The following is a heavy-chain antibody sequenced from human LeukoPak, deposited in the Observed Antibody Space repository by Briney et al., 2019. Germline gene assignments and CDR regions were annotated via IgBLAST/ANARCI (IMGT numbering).Heavy chain of an antibody. D-gene: IGHD4-23*01. CDR1: GGSISSYY. CDR2: ISYSGTN. V-gene: IGHV4-59*01. CDR3: ARAGGYVPYFDL. Sequence: SETLSLTCSVSGGSISSYYWSWIRQPPGKGLEWIGYISYSGTNNYSPSLKSRVTIPVDTSKNEFSLKLSSVTAADTAVYYCARAGGYVPYFDLWGRGTLVTVSS. J-gene: IGHJ2*01.